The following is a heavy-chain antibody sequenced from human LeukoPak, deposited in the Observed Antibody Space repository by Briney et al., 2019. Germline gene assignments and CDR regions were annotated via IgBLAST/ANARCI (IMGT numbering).Heavy chain of an antibody. CDR2: INHSGST. Sequence: PSETLSLTCAVYGGSFSGYYWSWIRQPPGKGLEWIGEINHSGSTNYNPSLKSRVTMSVDTSKNQFSLKLSSVTAAGTAVYYCARSRGAAAAFYFDYWGQGTLVTVSS. D-gene: IGHD6-13*01. CDR1: GGSFSGYY. CDR3: ARSRGAAAAFYFDY. V-gene: IGHV4-34*01. J-gene: IGHJ4*02.